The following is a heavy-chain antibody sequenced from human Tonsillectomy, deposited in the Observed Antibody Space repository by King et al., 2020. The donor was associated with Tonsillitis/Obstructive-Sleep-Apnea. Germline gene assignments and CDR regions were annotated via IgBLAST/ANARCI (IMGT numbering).Heavy chain of an antibody. J-gene: IGHJ3*02. V-gene: IGHV4-59*01. CDR1: GGSISSYY. CDR2: IDYSGST. Sequence: QLQESGPGLVKPSETLSLTCTVSGGSISSYYWSWIRQPPGKELEWIGYIDYSGSTNYNPSLKSRVSTSVDTSKNQFSLKLSSLTAADTAVYYCAREEPGMDAFDIWGQGTMVTVSS. CDR3: AREEPGMDAFDI. D-gene: IGHD1-14*01.